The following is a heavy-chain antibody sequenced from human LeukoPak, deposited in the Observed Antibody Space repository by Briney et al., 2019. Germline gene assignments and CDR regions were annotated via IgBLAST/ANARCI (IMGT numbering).Heavy chain of an antibody. CDR3: AAYNGAELDY. CDR1: GFTFSSYG. D-gene: IGHD1-14*01. V-gene: IGHV3-30*02. J-gene: IGHJ4*02. Sequence: GGSLRLSCAASGFTFSSYGMHWVRQTPGKGLEWVAFIRYDGSNKYYADSVKGRFSISRDNSKNTLYLQMNSLRAEDTAVYYCAAYNGAELDYWGQGTLVTVSS. CDR2: IRYDGSNK.